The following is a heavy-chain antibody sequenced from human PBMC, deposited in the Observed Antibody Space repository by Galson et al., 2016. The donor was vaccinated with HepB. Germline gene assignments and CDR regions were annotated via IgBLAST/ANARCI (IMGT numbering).Heavy chain of an antibody. CDR1: GFTFSSSA. D-gene: IGHD3-16*01. V-gene: IGHV3-30-3*01. Sequence: SLRLSCAASGFTFSSSAMHWVRQAPGRGLEWVAVISYDGSSKYYADSVKGRFTTSRDNSKNTLYLQMNSLRAEDTAVYYCGRARGSSSEEYWGQGTLVTVSS. CDR3: GRARGSSSEEY. CDR2: ISYDGSSK. J-gene: IGHJ4*02.